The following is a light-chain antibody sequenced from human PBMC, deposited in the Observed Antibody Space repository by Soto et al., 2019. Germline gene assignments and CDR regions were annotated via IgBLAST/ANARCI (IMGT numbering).Light chain of an antibody. CDR3: QQYGSSPYT. J-gene: IGKJ2*01. CDR2: DAS. V-gene: IGKV3D-20*01. Sequence: EIVLTQSPGTLSLSPGERATLSCGASQSVSFNYLAWYQQKVGLAPRLLIYDASRRATGTPDRFSGSGSGTDFTLTISRLEPEDFAVYVCQQYGSSPYTFGQGTHLEIQ. CDR1: QSVSFNY.